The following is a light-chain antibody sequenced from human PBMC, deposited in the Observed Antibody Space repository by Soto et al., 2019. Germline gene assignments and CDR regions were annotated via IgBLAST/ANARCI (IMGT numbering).Light chain of an antibody. Sequence: QAVLTQTPSVSGAPGQKITMSCTGSSSNIGAGYDVHWYQQVPGAAPRLLIYADNNRPSGVPDRFSASKSGTSASRAITGLQGEDEAKYYCQSYDTSLSGVIFGAGTKLTVL. CDR2: ADN. V-gene: IGLV1-40*01. CDR1: SSNIGAGYD. CDR3: QSYDTSLSGVI. J-gene: IGLJ2*01.